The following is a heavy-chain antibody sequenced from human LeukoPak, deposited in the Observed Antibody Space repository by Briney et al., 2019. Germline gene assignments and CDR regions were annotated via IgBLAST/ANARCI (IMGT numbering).Heavy chain of an antibody. CDR2: ISGSGGST. D-gene: IGHD3-10*01. CDR3: AKDRGTRITMVRGVPLNGMDV. Sequence: GGSLRLSCAASGFTFSSYAMSWVRQAPGKGLEWVSAISGSGGSTYYADSVRGRFTISRDNSKNTLYLQMNSLRAEDTAVYYCAKDRGTRITMVRGVPLNGMDVWGQGTTVTVSS. CDR1: GFTFSSYA. V-gene: IGHV3-23*01. J-gene: IGHJ6*02.